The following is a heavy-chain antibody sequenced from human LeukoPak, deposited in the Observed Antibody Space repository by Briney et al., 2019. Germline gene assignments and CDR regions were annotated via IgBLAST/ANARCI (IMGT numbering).Heavy chain of an antibody. Sequence: GGSLRLSCAVSGFTFSSYSMNWVRQAPGKGLEWVSYISSSSSTIYYADSVKGRFTISRDNAKNSLYLQMNSLRAEDTAVYYCAKSPPRPGGATPADYWGQGTLVTVSS. CDR1: GFTFSSYS. J-gene: IGHJ4*02. CDR2: ISSSSSTI. D-gene: IGHD1-26*01. V-gene: IGHV3-48*01. CDR3: AKSPPRPGGATPADY.